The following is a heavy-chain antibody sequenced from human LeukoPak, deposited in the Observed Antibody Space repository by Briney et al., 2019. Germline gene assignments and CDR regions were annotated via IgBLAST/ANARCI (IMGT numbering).Heavy chain of an antibody. CDR2: IIPDSGDT. CDR3: ARGQGGSGSYFFDY. J-gene: IGHJ4*02. Sequence: ASVKVPCKASGYTFTGYYMHWVRQGPGQGLEWMGGIIPDSGDTNYAQKFQGRVTMTRDTSVSTAYMELSRLRSDDTAVYFCARGQGGSGSYFFDYWGQGTLVTVSS. V-gene: IGHV1-2*02. CDR1: GYTFTGYY. D-gene: IGHD3-10*01.